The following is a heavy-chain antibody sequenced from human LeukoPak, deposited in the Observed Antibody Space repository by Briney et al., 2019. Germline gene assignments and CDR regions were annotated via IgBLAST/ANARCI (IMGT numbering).Heavy chain of an antibody. CDR2: IKQDGSEK. Sequence: GGSLRLSCAASGFTFSSYWMSWVRQAPGKGLEWVANIKQDGSEKYYVDSVKGRFTISRDNSKNTLYLQMNSLRAEDTAVYYCAKDVDWLLYSYYYYGMDVWGQGTTVTVSS. J-gene: IGHJ6*02. V-gene: IGHV3-7*01. D-gene: IGHD3-9*01. CDR3: AKDVDWLLYSYYYYGMDV. CDR1: GFTFSSYW.